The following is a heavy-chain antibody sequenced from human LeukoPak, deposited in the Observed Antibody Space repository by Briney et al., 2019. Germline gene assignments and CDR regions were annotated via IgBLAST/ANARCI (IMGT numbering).Heavy chain of an antibody. V-gene: IGHV4-34*01. J-gene: IGHJ4*02. D-gene: IGHD3-10*01. Sequence: SETLSLTCAVYGGSFRGYYWSWIRQPPGKGLEWIGEINHSGSTNYNPSLKSRVTISVDTSKNQFSLKLSSVTAADTAVYYCARGLSGLLWFGELLFSSSSHFDYWGQGTLVTVSS. CDR1: GGSFRGYY. CDR2: INHSGST. CDR3: ARGLSGLLWFGELLFSSSSHFDY.